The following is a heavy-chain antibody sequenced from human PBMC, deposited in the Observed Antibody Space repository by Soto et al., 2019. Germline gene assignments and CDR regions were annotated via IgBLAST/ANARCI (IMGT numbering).Heavy chain of an antibody. CDR3: AKQQMGVIRALDY. CDR1: RFTISNYA. D-gene: IGHD1-26*01. CDR2: IRETGNT. J-gene: IGHJ4*02. V-gene: IGHV3-23*01. Sequence: PGGSLRLSCAASRFTISNYAMSWIRQAPGKGLEWVSTIRETGNTYYADSVRGRFATSRDNSENTLYLQMSSLRAEDTAVYYCAKQQMGVIRALDYWGQGT.